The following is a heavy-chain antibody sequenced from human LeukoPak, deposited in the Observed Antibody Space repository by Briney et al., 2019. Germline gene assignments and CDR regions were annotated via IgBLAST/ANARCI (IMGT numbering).Heavy chain of an antibody. D-gene: IGHD2-2*01. J-gene: IGHJ5*02. Sequence: SQTLSLTCAISGDSVSSNSVTWNWIKQSPSRGLEWLVRTYYRSTWYNDYAVSVRGRITVNPDTSKNQFSLHLNSVTPEDTAVYYCARRLTQYDCFDPWGQGILFTVSS. CDR3: ARRLTQYDCFDP. V-gene: IGHV6-1*01. CDR2: TYYRSTWYN. CDR1: GDSVSSNSVT.